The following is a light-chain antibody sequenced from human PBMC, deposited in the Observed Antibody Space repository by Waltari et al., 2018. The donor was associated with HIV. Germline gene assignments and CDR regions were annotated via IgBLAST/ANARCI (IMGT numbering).Light chain of an antibody. CDR2: GAT. Sequence: VALTQSPDSLAFLPGDSVPLSCRANETILTKSLGLLQQRPGQAPRLLLYGATIRAAGTPNRFSGAVFGTNFTLTITKLEMDDFAVYFCHQYGLSPWTFGQGTRLE. CDR3: HQYGLSPWT. V-gene: IGKV3-20*01. J-gene: IGKJ1*01. CDR1: ETILTKS.